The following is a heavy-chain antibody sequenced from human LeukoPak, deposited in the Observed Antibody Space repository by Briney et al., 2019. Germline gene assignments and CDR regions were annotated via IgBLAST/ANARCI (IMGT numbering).Heavy chain of an antibody. D-gene: IGHD1-26*01. J-gene: IGHJ4*02. CDR3: AKTVGANKNYFDY. CDR2: ILSDGGGD. CDR1: GFSFNTYD. Sequence: GGSLSLSCAASGFSFNTYDIHWVRQAPGKGMEWVAAILSDGGGDRYADSVRGRFTISRDNSKNTLYLQMNGLRGEDTAVYYCAKTVGANKNYFDYWGQGTLVTVSS. V-gene: IGHV3-30*18.